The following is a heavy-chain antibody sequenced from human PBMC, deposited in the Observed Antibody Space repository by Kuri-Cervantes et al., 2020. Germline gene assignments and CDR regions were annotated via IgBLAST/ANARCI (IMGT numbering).Heavy chain of an antibody. CDR1: GFPFSSYW. CDR2: IKQDGSVK. D-gene: IGHD6-13*01. V-gene: IGHV3-7*01. J-gene: IGHJ4*02. Sequence: GESLKISCAASGFPFSSYWMTWVRQAPGKGLEWVANIKQDGSVKYYVDSVKGRFTISRDNARNSLYLQINSLRDQDTAVYYCARIGYSSSSLDYWGQGTLVTVSS. CDR3: ARIGYSSSSLDY.